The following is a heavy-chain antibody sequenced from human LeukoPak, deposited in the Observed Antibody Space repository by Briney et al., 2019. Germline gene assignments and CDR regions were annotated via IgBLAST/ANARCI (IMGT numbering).Heavy chain of an antibody. CDR1: GYTFTSYF. CDR2: INPSGGST. CDR3: ARGTHVRHYCNSGRCYYMDV. V-gene: IGHV1-46*01. Sequence: ASVKVSCKASGYTFTSYFMYWVRQAPGQGLEWMGIINPSGGSTNYAQKFQGRLTMTRDMSTSTVYMELSSLRSEDTAVYYRARGTHVRHYCNSGRCYYMDVWGKGTTVTVSS. J-gene: IGHJ6*03. D-gene: IGHD2/OR15-2a*01.